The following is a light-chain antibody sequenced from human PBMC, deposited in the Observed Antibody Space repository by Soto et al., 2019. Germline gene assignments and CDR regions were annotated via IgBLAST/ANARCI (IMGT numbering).Light chain of an antibody. Sequence: EIVMTQSPVTLSVSPGERATLSCRASQSVGGDLAWYQQKPGQAPRLLIYRASTRATGIPARFSGSGSGTEFTLTISSLQSEDFAIYYCQPFSKWPPLTFGQGTKVEIK. CDR2: RAS. CDR3: QPFSKWPPLT. V-gene: IGKV3-15*01. CDR1: QSVGGD. J-gene: IGKJ1*01.